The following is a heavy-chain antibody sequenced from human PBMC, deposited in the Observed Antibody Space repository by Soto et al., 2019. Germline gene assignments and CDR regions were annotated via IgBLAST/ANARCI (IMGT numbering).Heavy chain of an antibody. Sequence: PGGSLRLSCAASGFTFTRYSMNWVGQAPGKGLEWVSVVSSGGSTYYADSVTGRFTVSRDNSKNTLSLQMNSLRAEDTAVYYCAKRRGAGGHFDYWGQGALVTVSS. J-gene: IGHJ4*02. D-gene: IGHD2-15*01. CDR2: VSSGGST. CDR1: GFTFTRYS. V-gene: IGHV3-53*01. CDR3: AKRRGAGGHFDY.